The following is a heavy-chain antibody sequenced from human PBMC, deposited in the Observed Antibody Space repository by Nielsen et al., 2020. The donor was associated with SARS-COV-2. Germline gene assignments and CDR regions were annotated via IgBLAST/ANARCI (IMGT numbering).Heavy chain of an antibody. D-gene: IGHD1-26*01. CDR1: GYTFTSYN. V-gene: IGHV1-18*04. Sequence: ASVKVSCKASGYTFTSYNINWVRQAPGQGLEWMGWINPYNGIPNYAQKFQGRVTMTTDTSTSTAYMELRSLRSDDRAVYCCARERMGIESYYFDYWGQGTLVTVSS. CDR3: ARERMGIESYYFDY. J-gene: IGHJ4*02. CDR2: INPYNGIP.